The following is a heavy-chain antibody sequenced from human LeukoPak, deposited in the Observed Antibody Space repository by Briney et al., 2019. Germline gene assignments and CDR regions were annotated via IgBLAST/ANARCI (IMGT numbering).Heavy chain of an antibody. D-gene: IGHD3-22*01. CDR1: GGSLSSYY. CDR3: ARALPHDSSGYYFDY. Sequence: SETLSLTCTVSGGSLSSYYWSWIRQPPGKGLEWIGYIYYSGSTNYNPSLKSRVTISVDTSKNQFSLKLSSVTAADTAVYYCARALPHDSSGYYFDYWGQGTLVTVSS. J-gene: IGHJ4*02. V-gene: IGHV4-59*01. CDR2: IYYSGST.